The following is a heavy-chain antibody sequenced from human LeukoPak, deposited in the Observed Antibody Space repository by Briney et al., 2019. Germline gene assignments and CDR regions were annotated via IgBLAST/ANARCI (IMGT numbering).Heavy chain of an antibody. CDR2: ISYDVSTK. V-gene: IGHV3-30*18. D-gene: IGHD2-21*01. Sequence: GGSLRLSCAASGFTFSLYDMHWVRQAPGKGLEWVAVISYDVSTKHYADSVKGRFTISRDNSKNTLFLQVNSLRAEDTAVYFCAKDLNNSPYWGQGTLVTVSS. CDR1: GFTFSLYD. CDR3: AKDLNNSPY. J-gene: IGHJ4*02.